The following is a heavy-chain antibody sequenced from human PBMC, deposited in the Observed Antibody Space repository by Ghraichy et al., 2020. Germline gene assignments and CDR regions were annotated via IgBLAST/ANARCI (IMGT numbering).Heavy chain of an antibody. Sequence: GGSLRLSCAASGFTFSSYAMSWVRQAPGKGLEWVSAISGTIGSTYYADSVKGRFTISRDNSKNTLYLQMNSLRAEDTAVYYCAKHSSFGLGYFDYWGQGTLVTVSS. CDR2: ISGTIGST. CDR3: AKHSSFGLGYFDY. CDR1: GFTFSSYA. V-gene: IGHV3-23*01. D-gene: IGHD6-6*01. J-gene: IGHJ4*02.